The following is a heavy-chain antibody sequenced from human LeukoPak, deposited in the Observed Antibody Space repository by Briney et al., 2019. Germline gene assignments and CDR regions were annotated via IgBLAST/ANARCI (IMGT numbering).Heavy chain of an antibody. D-gene: IGHD6-13*01. J-gene: IGHJ3*02. Sequence: SETLSLTCTVSGVSISSYYWSWIRQPPGKGLEWIGYIYYSGSTNYNPSLKSRVTISVDTSKNQFSLKLSSVTAADTAVYYCARHPNAQFIGAADAFDIWGQSTMVTVSS. CDR2: IYYSGST. CDR3: ARHPNAQFIGAADAFDI. V-gene: IGHV4-59*08. CDR1: GVSISSYY.